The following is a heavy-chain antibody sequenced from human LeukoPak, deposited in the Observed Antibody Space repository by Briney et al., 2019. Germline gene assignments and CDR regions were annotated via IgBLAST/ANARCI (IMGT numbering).Heavy chain of an antibody. CDR3: ARGRRVRSTSFCYYYYMDV. CDR2: INANSGNT. J-gene: IGHJ6*03. Sequence: GASVKVSCKASGYTFTSYDINWVRQATGQGLEWMGWINANSGNTGYAQKVQGRVTMTRYTSISTAYMELSSLRSEHTAVYYCARGRRVRSTSFCYYYYMDVWGKGTTVTVSS. D-gene: IGHD2-2*01. CDR1: GYTFTSYD. V-gene: IGHV1-8*01.